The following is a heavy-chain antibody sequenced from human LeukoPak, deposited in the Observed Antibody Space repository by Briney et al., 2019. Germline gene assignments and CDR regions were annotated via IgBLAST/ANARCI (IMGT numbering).Heavy chain of an antibody. Sequence: ASVKVSCKASGYTFTGYYMHWVRQAPGQGLEWMGWINPNSGGTNYAQKFQGRVTMTRDTSISTAYMELSRLRSDDTAVYYCARGPFWSGYYGDYWGQGTLVTVSS. J-gene: IGHJ4*02. D-gene: IGHD3-3*01. V-gene: IGHV1-2*02. CDR2: INPNSGGT. CDR1: GYTFTGYY. CDR3: ARGPFWSGYYGDY.